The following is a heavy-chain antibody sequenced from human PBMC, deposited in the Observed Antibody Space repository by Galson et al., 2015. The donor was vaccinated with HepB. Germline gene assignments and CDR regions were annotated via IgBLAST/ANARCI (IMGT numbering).Heavy chain of an antibody. CDR2: ISAYNGNT. V-gene: IGHV1-18*04. Sequence: SVKVSCKASGYAFTSYGISWVRQAPGQGLEWMGWISAYNGNTNYAQKLQGRVTMTTDTSTSTAYMELRSLRSDDTAVYYCARDGYYYDSSGYSSPDAFDIWGQGTMVTVSS. CDR1: GYAFTSYG. J-gene: IGHJ3*02. D-gene: IGHD3-22*01. CDR3: ARDGYYYDSSGYSSPDAFDI.